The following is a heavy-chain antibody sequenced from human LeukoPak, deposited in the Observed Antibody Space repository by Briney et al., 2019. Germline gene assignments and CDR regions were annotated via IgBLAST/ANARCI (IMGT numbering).Heavy chain of an antibody. CDR1: GFTFSSYG. J-gene: IGHJ3*02. V-gene: IGHV3-23*01. CDR2: ISGSGGST. D-gene: IGHD3-9*01. Sequence: GGSLRLSCAASGFTFSSYGMHWVRQAPGKGLEWVSAISGSGGSTYYADSVKGRFTISRDNSKNTLYLQMNSLRAEDTAVYYCAKRPSIFRAFDIWGQGTMVTVSS. CDR3: AKRPSIFRAFDI.